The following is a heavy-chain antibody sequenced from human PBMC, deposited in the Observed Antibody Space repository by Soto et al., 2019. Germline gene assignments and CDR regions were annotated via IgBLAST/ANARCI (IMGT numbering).Heavy chain of an antibody. Sequence: PGGSLRLSCAASGFTFSSYSMNWVRQAPGKGLEWVSYISSSSSTIYYADSVKGRFTISRDNAKNSLYLQMNSLRAEDTAVYYCARHPERIAQIGWFEPWGQETLVTVSS. J-gene: IGHJ5*02. V-gene: IGHV3-48*01. D-gene: IGHD6-13*01. CDR2: ISSSSSTI. CDR3: ARHPERIAQIGWFEP. CDR1: GFTFSSYS.